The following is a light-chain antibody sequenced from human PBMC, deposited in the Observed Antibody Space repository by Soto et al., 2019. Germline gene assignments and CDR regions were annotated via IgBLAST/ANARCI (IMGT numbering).Light chain of an antibody. Sequence: EIVMTQSPATLSVSPGERATLSCRASQSVSNNLAWYQQKPGQAPRLLIYFASTRATGIPARFSGSGSGTEFTLTISSLQSEDFAVYCCQQYNNWPLTFGGGTKVEIK. CDR2: FAS. CDR1: QSVSNN. V-gene: IGKV3-15*01. J-gene: IGKJ4*01. CDR3: QQYNNWPLT.